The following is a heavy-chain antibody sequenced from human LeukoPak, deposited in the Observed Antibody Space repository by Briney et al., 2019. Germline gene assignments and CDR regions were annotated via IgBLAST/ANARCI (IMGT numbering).Heavy chain of an antibody. CDR2: IYTSGST. V-gene: IGHV4-61*02. D-gene: IGHD5-12*01. CDR1: GGSISSGSYY. Sequence: SETLSLTCTVSGGSISSGSYYWSWIRQPAGKGLEWIGRIYTSGSTYYNPSLKSRVTISVDTSKNQFSLKLSSVTAADTAVYYCARDATMMGNYFNYWGQGTLVTVSS. J-gene: IGHJ4*02. CDR3: ARDATMMGNYFNY.